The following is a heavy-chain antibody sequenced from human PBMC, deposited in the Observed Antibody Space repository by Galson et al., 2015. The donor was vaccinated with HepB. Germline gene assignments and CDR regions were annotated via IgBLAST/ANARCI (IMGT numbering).Heavy chain of an antibody. CDR3: ARLMLGVPDY. CDR2: IFYSGNS. D-gene: IGHD3-10*02. CDR1: GGSISSYY. J-gene: IGHJ4*02. V-gene: IGHV4-59*08. Sequence: ETLSLTCTVSGGSISSYYWSWIRQPPGKGLEWIGYIFYSGNSKYNPSLKSRVGISIDTSKSQFSLTLSSVTAADTAMYYCARLMLGVPDYWGQGTLVTVSS.